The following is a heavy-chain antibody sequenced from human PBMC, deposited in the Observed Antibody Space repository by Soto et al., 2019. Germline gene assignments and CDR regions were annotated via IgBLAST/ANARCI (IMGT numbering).Heavy chain of an antibody. Sequence: QVQLVQSGAEVKKPGSSVKVSCKASGGTFSSYAISWVRQAPGQGLEWLGGIIPIFGTANYAQKFQGRVTITANESTSTAYMELSSLRSEDTAVYYCARRTRGLQLWSYFDYWGQGPLVTVSS. CDR2: IIPIFGTA. CDR1: GGTFSSYA. J-gene: IGHJ4*02. CDR3: ARRTRGLQLWSYFDY. D-gene: IGHD5-18*01. V-gene: IGHV1-69*12.